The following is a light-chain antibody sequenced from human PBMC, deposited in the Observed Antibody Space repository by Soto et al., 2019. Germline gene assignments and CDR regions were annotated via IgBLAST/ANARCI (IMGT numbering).Light chain of an antibody. V-gene: IGKV3-20*01. CDR1: QSVSSSY. Sequence: EIVLTQSRGTLSLSPGERGILSCRASQSVSSSYLAWFQQKPGQAPRLLIYGASSRATGIPDRFSGSGSGTDITLTISRLEPEDFAVYYCQQYSNLPITFGHGTRLEIK. J-gene: IGKJ5*01. CDR3: QQYSNLPIT. CDR2: GAS.